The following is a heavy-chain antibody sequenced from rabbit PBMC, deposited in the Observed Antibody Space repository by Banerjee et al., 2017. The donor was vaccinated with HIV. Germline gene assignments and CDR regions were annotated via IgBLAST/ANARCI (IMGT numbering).Heavy chain of an antibody. CDR3: ARDLAGVIGWNFNL. CDR2: IYAGTSGHT. D-gene: IGHD4-1*01. J-gene: IGHJ4*01. V-gene: IGHV1S45*01. CDR1: GFIFSDNYA. Sequence: QEQLVESGGGLVKPEGSLTLSCKASGFIFSDNYAMCWVRQAPGKGLEWIACIYAGTSGHTYDASWAKGRFTISKTSSTTVTLQMTRLTAADTASYFCARDLAGVIGWNFNLWGPGTLVTVS.